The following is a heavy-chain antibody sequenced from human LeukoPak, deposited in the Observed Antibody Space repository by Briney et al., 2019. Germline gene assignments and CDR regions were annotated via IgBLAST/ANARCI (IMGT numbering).Heavy chain of an antibody. D-gene: IGHD4-17*01. V-gene: IGHV4-61*02. CDR3: AREREGPYGYLDY. CDR1: GGSISSGSYY. J-gene: IGHJ4*02. CDR2: IYTSGST. Sequence: SQTLSLTCTVSGGSISSGSYYWSWIRQPAGKGLEWIGRIYTSGSTNYNPSLKSRVTISVDTSKNQFSLKLSSVTAADTAVYYCAREREGPYGYLDYWGQGTLVTVSS.